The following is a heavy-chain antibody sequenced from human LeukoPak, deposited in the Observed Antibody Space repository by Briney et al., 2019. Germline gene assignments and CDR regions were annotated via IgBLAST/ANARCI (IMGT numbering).Heavy chain of an antibody. V-gene: IGHV3-23*01. D-gene: IGHD6-19*01. CDR3: AKAPPRQGAVADGAFDI. CDR1: GFTFSSYA. CDR2: ISGSGGST. Sequence: QPGGSLRLSCAASGFTFSSYAMSWVRQAPGKGLEWVLAISGSGGSTYYADSVKGRFTISRDNSKNTLYLQMNSLRAEDTAVYYCAKAPPRQGAVADGAFDIWGQGTMVTVSS. J-gene: IGHJ3*02.